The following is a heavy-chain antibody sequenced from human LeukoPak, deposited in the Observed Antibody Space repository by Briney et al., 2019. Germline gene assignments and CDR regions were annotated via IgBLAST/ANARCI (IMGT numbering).Heavy chain of an antibody. CDR1: GFTFGSYA. CDR3: AKHKGSDWYFDY. Sequence: GGSLRLSCAGSGFTFGSYAMTWVRQAPGEGLEWVSTISGGGTSTNSAGSVKGRFTISRDNFKNTLYLQMNSLRAEDTAVYYCAKHKGSDWYFDYWGRGTLVTVSS. V-gene: IGHV3-23*01. CDR2: ISGGGTST. J-gene: IGHJ4*02. D-gene: IGHD2-21*02.